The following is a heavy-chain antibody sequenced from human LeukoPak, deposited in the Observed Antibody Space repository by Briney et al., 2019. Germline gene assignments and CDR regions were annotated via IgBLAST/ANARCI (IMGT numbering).Heavy chain of an antibody. J-gene: IGHJ4*02. D-gene: IGHD3-9*01. Sequence: GGSLRLSCAASGFSFNTFNMNWVRQAPGKGLEWVSSITSGGDYIYYADSVKGRFTTSRDNAKNSLSLQLNGLRVEDTAVYYCARGHYDVLAASYKWTPDYWGQGTLVTVSS. CDR1: GFSFNTFN. CDR2: ITSGGDYI. V-gene: IGHV3-21*01. CDR3: ARGHYDVLAASYKWTPDY.